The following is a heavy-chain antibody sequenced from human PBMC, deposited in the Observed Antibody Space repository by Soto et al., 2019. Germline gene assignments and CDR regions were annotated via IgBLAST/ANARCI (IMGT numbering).Heavy chain of an antibody. D-gene: IGHD3-22*01. CDR1: GFTFNIYA. Sequence: GGSLRLSCSASGFTFNIYAMHWVRQAPGKGLEYVSGISSDGDNTCHADSVKGRFIISRDNSKNTLYLQMSSLRAEDTAVYYCVKDSRPMIVVAHFDHWGQGTLVTVSS. J-gene: IGHJ4*02. V-gene: IGHV3-64D*08. CDR3: VKDSRPMIVVAHFDH. CDR2: ISSDGDNT.